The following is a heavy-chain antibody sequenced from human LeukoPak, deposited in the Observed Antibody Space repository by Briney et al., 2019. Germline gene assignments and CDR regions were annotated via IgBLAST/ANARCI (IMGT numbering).Heavy chain of an antibody. D-gene: IGHD6-6*01. Sequence: PGGSLRLSCAASGFTFSSYAMSWVRQAPGKGLEWVSAISGSGGSTYYADSVKGRFTFSRDNSKNTLYLQMNSLRAEDTAVYYCAKGKAVAARPNWFDPWGQGTLVTVSS. CDR1: GFTFSSYA. J-gene: IGHJ5*02. V-gene: IGHV3-23*01. CDR3: AKGKAVAARPNWFDP. CDR2: ISGSGGST.